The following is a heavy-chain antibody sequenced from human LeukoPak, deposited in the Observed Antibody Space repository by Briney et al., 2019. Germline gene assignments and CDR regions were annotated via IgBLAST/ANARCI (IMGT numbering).Heavy chain of an antibody. CDR1: AGSISSYY. Sequence: SETLSLTCTVSAGSISSYYWSWIRQPPGKGLEWIGYIYYSGSTNYNPSLKSRVTISVDTSKNQFSLKLSSVTAADTAVYYCARALWSTSLWSHDAFDIWGQGTMVTVSS. J-gene: IGHJ3*02. CDR2: IYYSGST. V-gene: IGHV4-59*01. CDR3: ARALWSTSLWSHDAFDI. D-gene: IGHD3-16*02.